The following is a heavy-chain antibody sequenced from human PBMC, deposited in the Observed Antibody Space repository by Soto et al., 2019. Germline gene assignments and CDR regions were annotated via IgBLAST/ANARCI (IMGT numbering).Heavy chain of an antibody. CDR3: VKESGSRVAGYFQH. J-gene: IGHJ1*01. V-gene: IGHV3-21*01. CDR2: ITTSSSFR. Sequence: GGSLRLSCAASGFTFSIYSMNWVRQAPGKGLEWVSDITTSSSFRFYADSVKGRFTISRDDAKNSLYLQMNSLRAEDTGVYYCVKESGSRVAGYFQHWGPGTLVTVSS. D-gene: IGHD1-26*01. CDR1: GFTFSIYS.